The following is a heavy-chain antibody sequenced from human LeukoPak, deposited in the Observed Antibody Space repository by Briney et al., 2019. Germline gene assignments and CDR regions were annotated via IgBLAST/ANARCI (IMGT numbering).Heavy chain of an antibody. J-gene: IGHJ6*02. V-gene: IGHV1-69*04. D-gene: IGHD2-15*01. Sequence: ASVKASCKASGGTFSSYAISWVRQAPGQGLEWMGRIIPIFGIANYAQKFQGRVTITADKSTSTAYMELSSLRSEDTAVYYCARERATAATPSDYYYGMDVWGQGTTVTVSS. CDR3: ARERATAATPSDYYYGMDV. CDR2: IIPIFGIA. CDR1: GGTFSSYA.